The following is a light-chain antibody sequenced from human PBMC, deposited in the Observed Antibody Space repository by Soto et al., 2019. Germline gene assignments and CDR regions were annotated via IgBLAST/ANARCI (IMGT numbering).Light chain of an antibody. CDR3: QQYGSSPLT. Sequence: EIVLTQSPGTLSLSPGERATLSCRASQSVSNRRLAWYQQKPGQAPTFLIYGASTRPTGIPDRFSGSGSGTDFTLTISRLEPEDFAVYYCQQYGSSPLTFGGGTKVDIK. CDR1: QSVSNRR. J-gene: IGKJ4*01. V-gene: IGKV3-20*01. CDR2: GAS.